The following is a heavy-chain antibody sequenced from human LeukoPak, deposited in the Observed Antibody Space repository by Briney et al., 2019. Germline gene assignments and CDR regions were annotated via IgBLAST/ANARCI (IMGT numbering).Heavy chain of an antibody. CDR2: MNPNSGNT. Sequence: GASVKVSCKASGYTFTSYDIHWVRQATGQGLEWMGWMNPNSGNTGYAQKFQGRVTMTRNTSISTAYMELSSLRSEDTAVYYRARGGSSWYAENYFDYWGQGTLVTVSS. J-gene: IGHJ4*02. CDR3: ARGGSSWYAENYFDY. D-gene: IGHD6-13*01. V-gene: IGHV1-8*01. CDR1: GYTFTSYD.